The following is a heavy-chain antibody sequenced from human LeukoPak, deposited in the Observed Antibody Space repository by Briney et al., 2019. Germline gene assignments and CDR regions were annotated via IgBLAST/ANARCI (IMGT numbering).Heavy chain of an antibody. J-gene: IGHJ3*02. CDR3: ARALVRELLKGDAFDI. D-gene: IGHD1-26*01. V-gene: IGHV3-7*01. CDR1: GFTFSSYW. CDR2: IKQDGSEK. Sequence: PGGSLRLSCAASGFTFSSYWMSWVRQAPGKGLEWVANIKQDGSEKYYVDSVKGRFTISRDNAKNSLYLQMNSLRAEDTAVYYCARALVRELLKGDAFDIWGQGTMVTVSS.